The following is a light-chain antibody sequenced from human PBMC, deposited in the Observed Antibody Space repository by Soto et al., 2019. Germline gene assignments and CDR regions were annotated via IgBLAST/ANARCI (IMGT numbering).Light chain of an antibody. J-gene: IGKJ1*01. CDR3: QHYDGSLWT. Sequence: IVLTQSPDTLSLSPGERATLSCRASQSVSSNYLAWYQQKLGQAPRLLIYDASRRATGIPDRFSGSGSGTDFTLTISRLEPEDFATYYCQHYDGSLWTFGQGTKVDIK. CDR2: DAS. V-gene: IGKV3-20*01. CDR1: QSVSSNY.